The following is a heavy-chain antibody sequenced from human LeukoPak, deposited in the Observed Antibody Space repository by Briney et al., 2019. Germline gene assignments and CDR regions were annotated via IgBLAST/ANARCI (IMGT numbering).Heavy chain of an antibody. CDR1: GGSFSGYY. J-gene: IGHJ4*02. D-gene: IGHD3-16*01. CDR2: INHSGST. Sequence: SETLSLTCAVYGGSFSGYYWSWIRQPPGKGLEWIGEINHSGSTNYNPSLKSRVTISVDTSKSQFSLKLSSVTAADTAVYYCARGRGRFLGGGGYFDYWGQGTLVTVSS. CDR3: ARGRGRFLGGGGYFDY. V-gene: IGHV4-34*01.